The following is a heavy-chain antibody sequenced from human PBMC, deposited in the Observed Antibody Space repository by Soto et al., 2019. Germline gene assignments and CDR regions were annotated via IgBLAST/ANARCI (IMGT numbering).Heavy chain of an antibody. CDR3: AKDLPIAAYDYYYGMDV. Sequence: PGGSLRLSCAASGFTFSSYAMSWVRQAPGKGLEWVSAISGSGGSTYYADSVKGRFTISRDNSKNTLYLQMNSLRAEDTAVYYCAKDLPIAAYDYYYGMDVWGQGTTVTVSS. J-gene: IGHJ6*02. CDR1: GFTFSSYA. V-gene: IGHV3-23*01. D-gene: IGHD6-25*01. CDR2: ISGSGGST.